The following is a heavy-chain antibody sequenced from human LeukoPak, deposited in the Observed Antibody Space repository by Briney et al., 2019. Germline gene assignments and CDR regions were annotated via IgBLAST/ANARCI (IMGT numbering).Heavy chain of an antibody. V-gene: IGHV3-11*01. J-gene: IGHJ6*02. CDR3: ARAPTYYDFWSGYYRPYYYYGMDV. CDR2: ISSSGSTI. D-gene: IGHD3-3*01. Sequence: LSLTCTVSGGSTSSYYWSWIRQAPGKGLEWVSYISSSGSTIYYADSVKGRFTISRDNAKNSLYLQMNSLRAEDTAVYYCARAPTYYDFWSGYYRPYYYYGMDVWGQGTTVTVSS. CDR1: GGSTSSYY.